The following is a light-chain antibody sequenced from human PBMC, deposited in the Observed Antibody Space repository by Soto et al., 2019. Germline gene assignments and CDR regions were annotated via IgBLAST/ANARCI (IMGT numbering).Light chain of an antibody. Sequence: DIQMTQSPSTLSASVGDRVTITCRASQSISSWLAWYQQTPGKAPKFLIYDASSLESGLPSRFSGSGSGTEFTLTISRLQPDDFATYYCQQYDSYWTFGPGTKGDI. V-gene: IGKV1-5*01. J-gene: IGKJ1*01. CDR2: DAS. CDR3: QQYDSYWT. CDR1: QSISSW.